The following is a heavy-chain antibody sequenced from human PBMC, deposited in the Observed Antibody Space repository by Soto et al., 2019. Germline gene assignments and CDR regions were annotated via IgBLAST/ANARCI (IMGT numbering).Heavy chain of an antibody. J-gene: IGHJ6*02. CDR2: ISYEGSNN. CDR1: GFTFNSHG. CDR3: ARGAEYQLLSRDYFYGMDV. V-gene: IGHV3-30*03. Sequence: QVQLVEAGGGVVQPGRSLRLSCGASGFTFNSHGMHWVRQAPDKGLERVAVISYEGSNNFYAESVKGRFTISRDNSKNTLYLQMNSLRREDTAVYYCARGAEYQLLSRDYFYGMDVWGQGTTVTVSS. D-gene: IGHD2-2*01.